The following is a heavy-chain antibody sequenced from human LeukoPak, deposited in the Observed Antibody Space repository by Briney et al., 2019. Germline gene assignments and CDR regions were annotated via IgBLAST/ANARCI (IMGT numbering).Heavy chain of an antibody. Sequence: RTGGSLRLSCGPSGFIFSTYAMSWVRQTPGKGLEWVSAISDSGASTYYADSVKGRFTISREHSTNTLYLQMSSLRADDTAIYYCAKFSGIWHYYPMDVWGQGTTVTVSS. CDR3: AKFSGIWHYYPMDV. D-gene: IGHD3-10*01. CDR1: GFIFSTYA. J-gene: IGHJ6*02. CDR2: ISDSGAST. V-gene: IGHV3-23*01.